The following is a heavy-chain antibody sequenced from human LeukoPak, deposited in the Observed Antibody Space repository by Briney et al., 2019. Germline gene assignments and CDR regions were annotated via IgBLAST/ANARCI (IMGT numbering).Heavy chain of an antibody. Sequence: ASVKVSCKASGYTLISYGISWVRQAPGQGLEWMGWISAYNGNTNYAQKLQGRVTMTTDTSTSTAYMELRSLRSDDTAVYYCARVQTPSPLTIRYFDWPDDGMDVWGQGTTVTVSS. CDR3: ARVQTPSPLTIRYFDWPDDGMDV. CDR1: GYTLISYG. CDR2: ISAYNGNT. J-gene: IGHJ6*02. V-gene: IGHV1-18*01. D-gene: IGHD3-9*01.